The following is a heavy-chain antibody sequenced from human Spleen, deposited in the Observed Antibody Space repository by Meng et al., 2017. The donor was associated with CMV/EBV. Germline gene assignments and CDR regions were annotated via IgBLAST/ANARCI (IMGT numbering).Heavy chain of an antibody. CDR2: IIPIFGIA. CDR3: ARRGRFDP. Sequence: SVKVSCKASGGTFSSYAISWVRQVPGQGPEWMGGIIPIFGIASYAQKFQGRVTITTDESTSTAYMELSSLRSEDTAVYYCARRGRFDPWGQGTLVTVSS. CDR1: GGTFSSYA. V-gene: IGHV1-69*05. J-gene: IGHJ5*02.